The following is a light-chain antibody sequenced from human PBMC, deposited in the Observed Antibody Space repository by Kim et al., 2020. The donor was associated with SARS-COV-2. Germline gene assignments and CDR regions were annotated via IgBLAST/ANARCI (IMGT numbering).Light chain of an antibody. CDR1: QSVSTN. J-gene: IGKJ1*01. Sequence: SVSPGERATLSCRASQSVSTNLAWYQQKPGQAPRLLIYGASTRDTGIAARFSGSGSGTEFSLTISSLQSEDFAVYYCQQYNGWPRTFGQGTKLEI. CDR2: GAS. CDR3: QQYNGWPRT. V-gene: IGKV3-15*01.